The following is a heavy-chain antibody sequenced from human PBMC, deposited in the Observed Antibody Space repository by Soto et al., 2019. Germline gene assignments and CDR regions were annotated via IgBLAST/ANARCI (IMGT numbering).Heavy chain of an antibody. Sequence: PSETLSLTRTVSGGSISSYYWSWIRQPPGKGLEWIGYIYYSGSTNYNPSLKSRDTISVDTSKNQFSLKLSSVTAPDTAVYYCARGKTYYYDSSGYHFDYWGQGTLVTVSS. CDR2: IYYSGST. V-gene: IGHV4-59*01. J-gene: IGHJ4*02. CDR1: GGSISSYY. CDR3: ARGKTYYYDSSGYHFDY. D-gene: IGHD3-22*01.